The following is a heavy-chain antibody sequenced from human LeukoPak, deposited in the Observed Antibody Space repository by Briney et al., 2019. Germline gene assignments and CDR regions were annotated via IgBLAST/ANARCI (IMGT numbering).Heavy chain of an antibody. CDR1: GFTFSNYA. CDR2: ISGSGDRT. V-gene: IGHV3-23*01. Sequence: PGGSLRLSCAASGFTFSNYAMSWVRQAPGKGLEWVSVISGSGDRTYYADAVKGRFTISRDNSKNTLYLQMNSLRAKDTAVYYCARDSHLFDYRMGFDPWGQGTLVTVSS. J-gene: IGHJ5*02. D-gene: IGHD3-9*01. CDR3: ARDSHLFDYRMGFDP.